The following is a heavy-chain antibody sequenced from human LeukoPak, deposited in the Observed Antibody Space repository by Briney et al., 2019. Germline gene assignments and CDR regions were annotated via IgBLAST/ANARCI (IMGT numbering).Heavy chain of an antibody. Sequence: GGSLRLSCAASGFTFSSYAMHWVRQAPGKGLEWVAVISYDGSNKYYADSVKGRFTISRDNSKNTLYLQMGSLRPEDTAVYFCAKERYMLDYWGQGTLVTVSS. V-gene: IGHV3-30-3*01. CDR2: ISYDGSNK. D-gene: IGHD1-14*01. CDR1: GFTFSSYA. J-gene: IGHJ4*02. CDR3: AKERYMLDY.